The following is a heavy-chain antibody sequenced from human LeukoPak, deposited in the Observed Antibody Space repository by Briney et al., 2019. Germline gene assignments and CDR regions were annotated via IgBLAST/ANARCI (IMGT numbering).Heavy chain of an antibody. V-gene: IGHV4-39*07. CDR3: ARGIQLGGTFDY. D-gene: IGHD7-27*01. CDR1: GGSISSSSYY. Sequence: PSETLSLTCTVSGGSISSSSYYWGWIRQPPGKGLEWIGSIYYSGSTYYNPSLKSRVTISVDTSKNQFSLKLSSVTAADTAAYYCARGIQLGGTFDYWGQGTLVTVSS. CDR2: IYYSGST. J-gene: IGHJ4*02.